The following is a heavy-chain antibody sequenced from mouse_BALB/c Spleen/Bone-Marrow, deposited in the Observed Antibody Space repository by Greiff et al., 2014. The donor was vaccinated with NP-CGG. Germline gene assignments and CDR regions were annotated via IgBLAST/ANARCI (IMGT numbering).Heavy chain of an antibody. J-gene: IGHJ4*01. V-gene: IGHV5-12-1*01. CDR2: ISSGGGST. D-gene: IGHD1-1*01. CDR3: ARPLYYYGSSPFYAMEY. Sequence: EVHLVESGGGLVKPGGSLKLSCAASGFAFSSYDMSWVRQTPEKRLEWVAYISSGGGSTYYPDTVKGRFTISRDNAKNTLYLQMSSLKSEDTAMYYCARPLYYYGSSPFYAMEYWGQGTSVTVSS. CDR1: GFAFSSYD.